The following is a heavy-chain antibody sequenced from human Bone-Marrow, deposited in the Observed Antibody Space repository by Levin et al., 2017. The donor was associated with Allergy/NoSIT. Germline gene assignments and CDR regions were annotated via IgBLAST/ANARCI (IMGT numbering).Heavy chain of an antibody. D-gene: IGHD1-26*01. CDR1: GFIFSSYW. J-gene: IGHJ4*02. CDR3: VRDANMVGASADY. CDR2: IKSDGSGT. Sequence: GGSLRLSCAASGFIFSSYWMYWVRQAPGKGLVWVSRIKSDGSGTTYADSVKGRFTISRDNAKNTLYLQMNSLTAEDTAVYYCVRDANMVGASADYWGQGTLVTVSS. V-gene: IGHV3-74*01.